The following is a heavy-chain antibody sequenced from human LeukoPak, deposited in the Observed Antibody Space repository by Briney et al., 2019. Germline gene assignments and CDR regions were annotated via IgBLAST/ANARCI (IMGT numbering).Heavy chain of an antibody. V-gene: IGHV3-30*03. Sequence: GGSLRLSCAASGFTFSTYSMKWLRQDPGKWLEWVAVISYDGSNKYYADSVKGRFTISRDNSKNTLYLQMNSLRAEDTAVYYCARDFEVSSTWYVPVDYWGQGTLVTVSS. D-gene: IGHD6-13*01. CDR2: ISYDGSNK. CDR1: GFTFSTYS. CDR3: ARDFEVSSTWYVPVDY. J-gene: IGHJ4*02.